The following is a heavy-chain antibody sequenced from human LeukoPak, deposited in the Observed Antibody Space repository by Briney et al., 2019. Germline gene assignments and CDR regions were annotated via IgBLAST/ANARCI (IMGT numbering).Heavy chain of an antibody. CDR2: IIPIFGTS. J-gene: IGHJ4*02. D-gene: IGHD6-13*01. V-gene: IGHV1-69*13. Sequence: ASVKVSCKASGGTFSSYAISWVRQAPGQGLEWMGGIIPIFGTSNYAQKFQGRVTITADESMSTAYMELSSLRSEDTAVYYCAREKLGHSSWYAGVYFDYWGQGTLVTVSS. CDR3: AREKLGHSSWYAGVYFDY. CDR1: GGTFSSYA.